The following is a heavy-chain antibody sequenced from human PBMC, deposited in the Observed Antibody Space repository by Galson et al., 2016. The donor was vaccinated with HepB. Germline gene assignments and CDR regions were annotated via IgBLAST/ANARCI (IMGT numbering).Heavy chain of an antibody. CDR2: ISHDAATT. Sequence: SLRLSCAASGFTFSNYVINWVRQAPGKGLEWVSVISHDAATTYYADPVKGRFTISRDNSKNTVGLQMNSLRAEDTAIYYCARRLLVTAAFDIWGQGTVVSVSS. CDR1: GFTFSNYV. J-gene: IGHJ3*02. V-gene: IGHV3-23*01. D-gene: IGHD2-21*02. CDR3: ARRLLVTAAFDI.